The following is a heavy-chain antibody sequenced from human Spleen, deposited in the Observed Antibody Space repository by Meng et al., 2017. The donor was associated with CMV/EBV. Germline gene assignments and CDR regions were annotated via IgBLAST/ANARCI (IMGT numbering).Heavy chain of an antibody. CDR1: RGTFSRYD. Sequence: KVSCKASRGTFSRYDSNGVRQAPGQGLEWMGGIIPIFATANYAQKFQGRVTITTDESTGTAYMELTTLRSEDTAVYYCTRGVGGAHDYWGQGTLVTVSS. D-gene: IGHD2-21*01. V-gene: IGHV1-69*05. J-gene: IGHJ4*02. CDR3: TRGVGGAHDY. CDR2: IIPIFATA.